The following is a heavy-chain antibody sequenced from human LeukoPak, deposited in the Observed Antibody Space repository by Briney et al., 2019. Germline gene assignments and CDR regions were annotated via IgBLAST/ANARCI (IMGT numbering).Heavy chain of an antibody. J-gene: IGHJ5*02. CDR2: INPNSGNT. CDR1: GYTFTGYY. V-gene: IGHV1-8*02. D-gene: IGHD3-22*01. CDR3: ALLYYDSSGYVVP. Sequence: GASVKVSCKASGYTFTGYYMHWVRQAPGQGLEWMGRINPNSGNTGYAQKFQGRVTMTRNTSISTAYMELSSLRSEDTAVYYCALLYYDSSGYVVPWGQGTLVTVSS.